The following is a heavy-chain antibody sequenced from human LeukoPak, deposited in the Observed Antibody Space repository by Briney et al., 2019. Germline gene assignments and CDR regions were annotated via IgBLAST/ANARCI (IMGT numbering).Heavy chain of an antibody. D-gene: IGHD1-26*01. V-gene: IGHV4-30-2*01. CDR3: ARSLDSPWEDAFDI. J-gene: IGHJ3*02. CDR1: GGSISSGGYS. Sequence: PSETLSLTCTVSGGSISSGGYSWSWIRQPPGKGLEWIGYIYHSGSTYYNPSLKSRVTISVDRSKNQFSLKLSSVTAADTAVYYCARSLDSPWEDAFDIWGQGTMVTVSS. CDR2: IYHSGST.